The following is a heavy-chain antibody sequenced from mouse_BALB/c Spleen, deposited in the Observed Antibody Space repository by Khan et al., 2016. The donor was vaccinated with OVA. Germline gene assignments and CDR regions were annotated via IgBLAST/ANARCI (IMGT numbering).Heavy chain of an antibody. CDR3: ARDGSRYNYAVDY. V-gene: IGHV3-2*02. CDR1: GYSITSDYA. Sequence: EVELVESGPGLVKPSQSLSLTCTVTGYSITSDYAWNWIRPFPGNKLEWMGYISYSGSTNYNPALKSRISITRDTSKNQFFLQLNSLTTEDTTTYYCARDGSRYNYAVDYWGQGTSVTVSS. CDR2: ISYSGST. D-gene: IGHD2-3*01. J-gene: IGHJ4*01.